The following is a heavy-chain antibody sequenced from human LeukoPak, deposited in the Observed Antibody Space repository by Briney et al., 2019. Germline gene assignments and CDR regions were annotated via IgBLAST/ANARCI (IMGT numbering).Heavy chain of an antibody. Sequence: PGGSLRLCCAASGFTFNSFLMHWVREAPGKGLMWVSYVSRDGVATQYADSVKGRFTISRDNAKNTLYLHMNSLRADDTAIYYCARAQGTPYTYYMDVWGKGTTVIVS. CDR1: GFTFNSFL. J-gene: IGHJ6*03. CDR2: VSRDGVAT. CDR3: ARAQGTPYTYYMDV. D-gene: IGHD3-16*01. V-gene: IGHV3-74*01.